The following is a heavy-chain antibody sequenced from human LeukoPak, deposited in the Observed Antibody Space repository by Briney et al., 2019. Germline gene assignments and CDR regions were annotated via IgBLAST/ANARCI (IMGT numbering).Heavy chain of an antibody. J-gene: IGHJ4*02. CDR1: GFTFSDYF. Sequence: GGSLRLSCAASGFTFSDYFMTWSRQAPGKGLEWVSYISNSGGTIYYSDSVKGRFTISRDNAKNLLYLEMDSLRAGDTAIYFCAKSIVARWVTDYWGQGTLVTVSS. CDR3: AKSIVARWVTDY. D-gene: IGHD2/OR15-2a*01. CDR2: ISNSGGTI. V-gene: IGHV3-11*01.